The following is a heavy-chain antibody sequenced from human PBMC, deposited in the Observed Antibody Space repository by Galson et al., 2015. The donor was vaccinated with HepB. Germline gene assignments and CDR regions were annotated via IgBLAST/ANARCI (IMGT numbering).Heavy chain of an antibody. V-gene: IGHV3-21*01. CDR3: ARMVGHSRREYQPDYCYMDV. Sequence: SLRLSCAASGFTFSSYSMNWVRQAPGKGLEWVSSISSSSSYIYYADSVKGRFTISRDNAKNSLYLQMNSLRAEDTAVYYCARMVGHSRREYQPDYCYMDVWGKGTTVTVSS. CDR1: GFTFSSYS. CDR2: ISSSSSYI. J-gene: IGHJ6*03. D-gene: IGHD2-2*01.